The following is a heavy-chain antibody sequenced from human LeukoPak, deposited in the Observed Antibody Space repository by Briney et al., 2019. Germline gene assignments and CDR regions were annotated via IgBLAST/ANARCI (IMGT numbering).Heavy chain of an antibody. CDR3: ASYDFRDFDAFDI. CDR1: GGSISSYY. V-gene: IGHV4-59*01. D-gene: IGHD3-3*01. J-gene: IGHJ3*02. CDR2: IYYSGST. Sequence: SETLSLTCTVSGGSISSYYWSWIRQPPGKGLEWIGYIYYSGSTNYNPSLKSRVTISLDTSKNQFSLKLSSVTAADTAVYYCASYDFRDFDAFDIWGQETMVTVSS.